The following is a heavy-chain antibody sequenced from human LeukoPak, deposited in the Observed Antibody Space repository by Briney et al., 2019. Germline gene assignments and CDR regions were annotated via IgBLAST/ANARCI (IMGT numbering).Heavy chain of an antibody. CDR3: TTGFVVVPAAIAMSDY. CDR2: IKSKTDGGTT. J-gene: IGHJ4*02. D-gene: IGHD2-2*01. V-gene: IGHV3-15*01. Sequence: GGSLRLSCAASGFTFSNAWMSWVRQAPGKGLEWVGRIKSKTDGGTTDYAAPVKGRFTISRDDSKNTLYLQMNILKTEDTAVYYCTTGFVVVPAAIAMSDYWGQGTLVTVSS. CDR1: GFTFSNAW.